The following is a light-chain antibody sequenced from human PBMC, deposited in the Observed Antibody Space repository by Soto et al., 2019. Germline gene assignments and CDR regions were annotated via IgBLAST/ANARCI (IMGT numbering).Light chain of an antibody. CDR3: LQDYNYPRT. Sequence: AIQMTQSPSSLSASVGDRVTITCRASEGISNDLGWYQQKPGKAPTLLIYAASTLESGVPSRFSGSGSGTEFTLTINSLRPEDFATYYCLQDYNYPRTFGQGTKVEVK. J-gene: IGKJ1*01. CDR1: EGISND. V-gene: IGKV1-6*01. CDR2: AAS.